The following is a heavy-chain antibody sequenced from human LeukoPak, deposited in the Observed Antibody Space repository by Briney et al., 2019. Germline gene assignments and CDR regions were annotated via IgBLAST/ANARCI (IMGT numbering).Heavy chain of an antibody. V-gene: IGHV3-21*01. Sequence: PGGSLRLSCAASGFTFSSYSMNWVRQAPGKGLEWVSSISSSSSYIYYADSVKGRFTISRDNAKNSLYLQMNSLRAEDTAVYYCATPDVAGDDYWGQGTLVTVSS. J-gene: IGHJ4*02. CDR1: GFTFSSYS. D-gene: IGHD6-19*01. CDR3: ATPDVAGDDY. CDR2: ISSSSSYI.